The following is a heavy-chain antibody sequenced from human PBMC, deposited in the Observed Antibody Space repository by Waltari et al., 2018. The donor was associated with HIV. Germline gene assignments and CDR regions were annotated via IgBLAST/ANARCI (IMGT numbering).Heavy chain of an antibody. D-gene: IGHD6-19*01. Sequence: EVQLLESGGGLVQPGGSLRLSCAASGFTFSSYSMSWVRQAPGKGLAWVSAISGSGSSIYYADNVKGRFTISRDNSKNTLYLQMNSLRAEETAVYYCAKDHSTEQWLVRYYFDYWGQGTLVTVSS. CDR3: AKDHSTEQWLVRYYFDY. CDR1: GFTFSSYS. J-gene: IGHJ4*02. CDR2: ISGSGSSI. V-gene: IGHV3-23*01.